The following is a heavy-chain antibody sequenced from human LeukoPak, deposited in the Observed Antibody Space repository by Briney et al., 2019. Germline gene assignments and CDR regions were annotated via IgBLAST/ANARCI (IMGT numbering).Heavy chain of an antibody. V-gene: IGHV3-7*01. J-gene: IGHJ3*02. Sequence: GGSLRLSCAASGFTFSSYSMNWVRQAPGKGPEWVANIKDDGSEKYYPDSVKGRFTISRDNAKNSLYLQMNSLRAEDTAVYSCARIKEYGFDIWGQGTMVTVSS. D-gene: IGHD3-10*01. CDR1: GFTFSSYS. CDR2: IKDDGSEK. CDR3: ARIKEYGFDI.